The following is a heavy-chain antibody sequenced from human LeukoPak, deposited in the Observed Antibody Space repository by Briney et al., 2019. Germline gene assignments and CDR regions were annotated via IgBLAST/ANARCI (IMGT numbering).Heavy chain of an antibody. J-gene: IGHJ4*02. CDR3: ATPGSS. CDR2: ISRSGNTT. CDR1: GFSFRSYA. D-gene: IGHD6-13*01. V-gene: IGHV3-64*02. Sequence: GGSLRLSCTASGFSFRSYAMHWVRQAPGKGLEYVSAISRSGNTTYYADSVKGRFIVSRDNSKKTLFLQMSDLRPEDTAVYYCATPGSSWGQGSPVIVSS.